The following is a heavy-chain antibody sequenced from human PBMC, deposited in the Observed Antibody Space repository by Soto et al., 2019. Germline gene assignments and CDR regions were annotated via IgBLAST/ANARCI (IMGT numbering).Heavy chain of an antibody. CDR3: VTGFQSGVVVGSVDS. D-gene: IGHD3-3*01. Sequence: GGSLRLSCGTSGFTFGNFGMGWVRQAPGKGLDWVSGIHSGGRRTYYADSVKGRFTISRDNAKNTLYLQMDSLRGDDTAGAYFVTGFQSGVVVGSVDSWGQGALGTVSS. CDR1: GFTFGNFG. CDR2: IHSGGRRT. J-gene: IGHJ4*02. V-gene: IGHV3-23*03.